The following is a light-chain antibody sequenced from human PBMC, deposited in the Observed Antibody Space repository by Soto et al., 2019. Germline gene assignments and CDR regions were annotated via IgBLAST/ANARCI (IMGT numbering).Light chain of an antibody. CDR3: KQANSFPIT. Sequence: DIQMTQSPSSLSASVGDSVTITCRTSQTINNYLNWYQQKPGKAPKLLVYSAYNLQSGVQSRFSGSGYGTDFTLTISSLQPEDFATYYCKQANSFPITFGQGTRLENK. J-gene: IGKJ5*01. CDR2: SAY. CDR1: QTINNY. V-gene: IGKV1-39*01.